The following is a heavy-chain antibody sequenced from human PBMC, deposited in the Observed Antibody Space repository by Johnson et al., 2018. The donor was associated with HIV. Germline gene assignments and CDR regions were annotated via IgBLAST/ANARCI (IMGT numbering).Heavy chain of an antibody. Sequence: VQLVESGGGLVQPGGSLRLSCAASGFTVSSNYMSWVRQAPGKGLEWVSVIYSGGSTYYADSVKGRFTISRDNSKNTLYLQMNSLRAADTSVYYCAREDQDAFDIWGQGTMVTVSS. CDR2: IYSGGST. J-gene: IGHJ3*02. V-gene: IGHV3-66*01. CDR3: AREDQDAFDI. CDR1: GFTVSSNY.